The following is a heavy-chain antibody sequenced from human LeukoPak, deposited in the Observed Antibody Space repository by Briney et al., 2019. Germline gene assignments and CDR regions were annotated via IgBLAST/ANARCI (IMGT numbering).Heavy chain of an antibody. CDR1: VYSISSGVY. D-gene: IGHD3-16*01. Sequence: SESLSLTCGVSVYSISSGVYWGWIRQPPGKGLECIGYIYYSGSTNYNPSLKSRVTISVDTSKNQFSLKLSSVTAADTAVYYCARLGETDLSRFDYWGQGTLVTVSS. V-gene: IGHV4-61*08. J-gene: IGHJ4*02. CDR2: IYYSGST. CDR3: ARLGETDLSRFDY.